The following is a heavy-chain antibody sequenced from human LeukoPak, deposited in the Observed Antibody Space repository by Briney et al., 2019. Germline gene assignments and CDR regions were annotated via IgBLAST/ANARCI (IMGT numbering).Heavy chain of an antibody. J-gene: IGHJ4*02. CDR1: GGTFSSYA. V-gene: IGHV1-69*04. D-gene: IGHD3-22*01. CDR2: IIPILGIA. CDR3: AIYPRGRYYDSSGYYEDY. Sequence: ASVKVSCKASGGTFSSYAISWVRQAPGQGLEWMGRIIPILGIANYAQKFQGRVTITADKSTSTAYMELSSLRSEDTALYYCAIYPRGRYYDSSGYYEDYWGQGTLVTVSS.